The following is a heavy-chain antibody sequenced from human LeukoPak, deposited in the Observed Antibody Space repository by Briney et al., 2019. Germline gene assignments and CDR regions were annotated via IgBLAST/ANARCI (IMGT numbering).Heavy chain of an antibody. Sequence: GGSLRLSCVASGFTFSSYAMSWVRQAPGKGLEWVSAISAGGGNTYYADSVKGRFTISRDNSRNTLYLQMNSLRAEDTAVYYCAKDTRSRPYSTPYYFDYWGQGTLVTVSS. CDR3: AKDTRSRPYSTPYYFDY. CDR1: GFTFSSYA. D-gene: IGHD6-13*01. J-gene: IGHJ4*02. V-gene: IGHV3-23*01. CDR2: ISAGGGNT.